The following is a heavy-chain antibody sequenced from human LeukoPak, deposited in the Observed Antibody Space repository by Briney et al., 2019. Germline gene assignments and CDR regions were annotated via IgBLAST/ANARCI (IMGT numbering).Heavy chain of an antibody. CDR1: GGSISSGSYY. CDR3: ARVPMPYNYYYMDV. D-gene: IGHD2-2*01. Sequence: SETLSLTCIVSGGSISSGSYYWSWIRQPAGKGLEWIGRIYTSGSTNYNPSLKSRVTISVDTSKNQFSLKLSSVTAADTAVYYCARVPMPYNYYYMDVWGKGTTVTVSS. J-gene: IGHJ6*03. V-gene: IGHV4-61*02. CDR2: IYTSGST.